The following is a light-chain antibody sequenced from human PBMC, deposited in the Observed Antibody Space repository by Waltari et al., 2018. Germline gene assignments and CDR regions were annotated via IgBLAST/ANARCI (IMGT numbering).Light chain of an antibody. CDR2: EAS. Sequence: VMTQTPLSLSVTPGQPASISCKSTQSLLQSDGKTYLNWYLHKPGQSPQLLIYEASSRFSGVPDKFSGSGSGTDFTLEISRVEAEDVGIYYCMQGGTFGQGTEVEIK. CDR3: MQGGT. V-gene: IGKV2-29*03. CDR1: QSLLQSDGKTY. J-gene: IGKJ1*01.